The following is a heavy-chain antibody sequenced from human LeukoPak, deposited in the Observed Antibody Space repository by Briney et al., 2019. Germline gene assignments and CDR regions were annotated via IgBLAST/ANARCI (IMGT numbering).Heavy chain of an antibody. CDR2: IYSGGST. CDR1: GYTVSSNY. Sequence: GGSLRLSCAASGYTVSSNYMSWVRQAPGKGLEWVSVIYSGGSTYYADSVKGRFTISRDNSKNTLYLQMNSLRAEDTAVYYCARDRLVSSYYGMDVWGQGTTVTVSS. CDR3: ARDRLVSSYYGMDV. V-gene: IGHV3-53*01. D-gene: IGHD3-16*01. J-gene: IGHJ6*02.